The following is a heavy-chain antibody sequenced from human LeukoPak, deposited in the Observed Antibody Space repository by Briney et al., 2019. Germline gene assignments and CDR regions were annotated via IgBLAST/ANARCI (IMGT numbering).Heavy chain of an antibody. CDR2: ISSTGGTT. J-gene: IGHJ4*02. CDR3: AKDRTLEYYYDSSTIDY. CDR1: GFNFSDSA. V-gene: IGHV3-64*01. D-gene: IGHD3-22*01. Sequence: GGSLRLSCAASGFNFSDSALHWVRQAPGKGLEYVSAISSTGGTTYYANSVKGRFTISRDNSKNSLYLQMNSLRVEDTALYYCAKDRTLEYYYDSSTIDYWGQGTLVTVSS.